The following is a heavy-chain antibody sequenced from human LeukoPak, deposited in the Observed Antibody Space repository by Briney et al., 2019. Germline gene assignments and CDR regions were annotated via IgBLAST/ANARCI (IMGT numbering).Heavy chain of an antibody. D-gene: IGHD6-6*01. CDR2: ISGSGGST. CDR3: AKAQAARPFDY. CDR1: GFTFSTYA. V-gene: IGHV3-23*01. J-gene: IGHJ4*02. Sequence: GGSPRLSCAASGFTFSTYAMTWVRQAPGKGLEWVSAISGSGGSTYYADSVKGRFTISRDNSKNTLYLQMNSLRAEDTAVYYCAKAQAARPFDYWGQGTLVTVSS.